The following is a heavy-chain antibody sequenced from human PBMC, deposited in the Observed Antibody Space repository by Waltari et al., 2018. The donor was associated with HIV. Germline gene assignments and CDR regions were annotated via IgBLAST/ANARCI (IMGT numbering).Heavy chain of an antibody. J-gene: IGHJ4*02. CDR3: ARSVYHYDTRGFDY. CDR1: GFTFSSHA. V-gene: IGHV3-23*01. D-gene: IGHD3-22*01. CDR2: FNGAGGNT. Sequence: EVQLMESGGGLVQPGGSLRLSCAASGFTFSSHALSWVRQVPGKGLECVSGFNGAGGNTYYADSVKGRFTISRDNSKNTLFLQMNSLRAEDTAVYYCARSVYHYDTRGFDYWGQGTLVTVSS.